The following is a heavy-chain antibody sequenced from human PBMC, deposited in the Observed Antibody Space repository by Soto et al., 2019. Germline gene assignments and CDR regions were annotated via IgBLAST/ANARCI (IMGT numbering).Heavy chain of an antibody. CDR2: IYWDDNE. V-gene: IGHV2-5*02. D-gene: IGHD2-15*01. CDR1: GFSLRSSGVG. CDR3: AHDILTHYGMDV. Sequence: QITLKESGPPLVKPTQTLTLTCTFSGFSLRSSGVGVGWIRQPPGKALKWLALIYWDDNERYNPSLKSRLTITNDTSKPPVVLTMATMDSVDTATYYCAHDILTHYGMDVWGQGPTVTVSS. J-gene: IGHJ6*02.